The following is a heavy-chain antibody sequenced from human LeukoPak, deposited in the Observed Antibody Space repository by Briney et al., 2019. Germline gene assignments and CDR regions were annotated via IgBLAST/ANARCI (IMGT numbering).Heavy chain of an antibody. J-gene: IGHJ4*02. D-gene: IGHD2-2*01. CDR1: GYTFTSYY. CDR2: INPSGGST. CDR3: ARGGWTSWLSDY. Sequence: ASVKVSCKASGYTFTSYYMHWVRQAPGQGLEWMGIINPSGGSTRYAQKFQARVTMTTHMSTSTVYLQLSSLRSEHTAVYYCARGGWTSWLSDYWGQGTPVTVSS. V-gene: IGHV1-46*01.